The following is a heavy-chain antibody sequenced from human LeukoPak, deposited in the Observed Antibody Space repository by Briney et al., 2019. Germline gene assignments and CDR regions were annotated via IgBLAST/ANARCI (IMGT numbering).Heavy chain of an antibody. CDR1: GGSFSGYY. CDR3: ARAVRATRGSIDY. D-gene: IGHD2-2*01. V-gene: IGHV4-34*01. Sequence: SETLSLTCAVYGGSFSGYYWSWIRQPPGKGLEWIGEINHSGSTNYNPSLKSRVTISVDTSKNQFSLKLSSVTAADTAVYYCARAVRATRGSIDYWGQGTLVTVSS. J-gene: IGHJ4*02. CDR2: INHSGST.